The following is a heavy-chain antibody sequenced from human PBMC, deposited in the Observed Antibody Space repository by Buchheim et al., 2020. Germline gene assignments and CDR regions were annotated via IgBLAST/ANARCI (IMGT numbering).Heavy chain of an antibody. V-gene: IGHV1-69*02. CDR3: ARVYRMTIFGVVTENWFDP. CDR1: GGTFSSYT. J-gene: IGHJ5*02. Sequence: QVQLVQSGAEVKKPGSSVKVSCKASGGTFSSYTISWVRQAPGQGLEWMGRIIPILGIANYAQKFQGRVTITADKSTSTAYMELSSLRSEDTAVYYCARVYRMTIFGVVTENWFDPWGQGTL. D-gene: IGHD3-3*01. CDR2: IIPILGIA.